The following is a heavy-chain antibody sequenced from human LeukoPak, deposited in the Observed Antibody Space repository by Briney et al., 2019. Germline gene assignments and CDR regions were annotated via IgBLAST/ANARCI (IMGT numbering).Heavy chain of an antibody. CDR3: ARAEYYYGSGSYFGDFDY. Sequence: PSQTLSLTCTVSGGSLSSGDYYWSWIRQPPGKGLEWIGYIYYSGSTYYNPSLKSRVTISVDTSKNQFSLKLSSVTAADTAVYYCARAEYYYGSGSYFGDFDYWGQGTLVTVSS. J-gene: IGHJ4*02. D-gene: IGHD3-10*01. V-gene: IGHV4-30-4*08. CDR1: GGSLSSGDYY. CDR2: IYYSGST.